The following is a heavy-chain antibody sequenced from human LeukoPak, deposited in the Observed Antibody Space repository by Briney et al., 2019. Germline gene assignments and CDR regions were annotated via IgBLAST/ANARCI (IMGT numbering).Heavy chain of an antibody. CDR1: GYSLTSYW. Sequence: GESLKISGKGPGYSLTSYWIGWFRQMPGKGLEWPGFIFPGDSDNRYRPYFQGHVTISAAQSTRTVYLQWSSLKASDTDMYYCASHDNIGSEEYFDYWGQGTLVTVSA. J-gene: IGHJ4*02. CDR3: ASHDNIGSEEYFDY. CDR2: IFPGDSDN. V-gene: IGHV5-51*01. D-gene: IGHD5-12*01.